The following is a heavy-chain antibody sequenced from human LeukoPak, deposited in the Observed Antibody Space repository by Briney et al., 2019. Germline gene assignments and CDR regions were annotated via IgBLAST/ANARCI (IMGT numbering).Heavy chain of an antibody. D-gene: IGHD1-1*01. CDR1: GGSFSGYY. CDR2: INHSGST. CDR3: ASARTGTHPE. V-gene: IGHV4-34*01. Sequence: PSETLSPTCAVYGGSFSGYYWSWIRQPPGKGLEWIGEINHSGSTNYNPSLKSRVTISVDTSKNQFSLKLSSVTAADTAVYYCASARTGTHPEWGQGTLVTVSS. J-gene: IGHJ4*02.